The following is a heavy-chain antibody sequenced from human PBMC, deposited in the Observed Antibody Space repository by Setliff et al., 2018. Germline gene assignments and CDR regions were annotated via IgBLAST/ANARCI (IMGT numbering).Heavy chain of an antibody. D-gene: IGHD3-3*01. V-gene: IGHV4-4*07. CDR1: GGALNTYY. Sequence: PSETLSLTCTVSGGALNTYYWSWIRQPAGKELEWIGRINTSGTTRYNPSLRSRATLSVDESMNRFSLNLNSVTAADTAVYYCAGGLPGDYDFNCFDTWDREPWSPSPQ. CDR3: AGGLPGDYDFNCFDT. J-gene: IGHJ5*02. CDR2: INTSGTT.